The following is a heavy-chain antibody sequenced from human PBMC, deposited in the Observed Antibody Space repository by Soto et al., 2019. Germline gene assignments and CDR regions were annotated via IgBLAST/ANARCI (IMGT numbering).Heavy chain of an antibody. D-gene: IGHD6-6*01. Sequence: EVQLLESGGGLVQPGESPRLSCAASGFTFSSYAMSWVRQAPGKGLEWVSVISGSDDSTYYADSVKGRFTISRDNSKNTLYLQMNSLRAEDTAVYYCAKRSSSSTFDYWGQGTLVTVSS. CDR1: GFTFSSYA. J-gene: IGHJ4*02. V-gene: IGHV3-23*01. CDR2: ISGSDDST. CDR3: AKRSSSSTFDY.